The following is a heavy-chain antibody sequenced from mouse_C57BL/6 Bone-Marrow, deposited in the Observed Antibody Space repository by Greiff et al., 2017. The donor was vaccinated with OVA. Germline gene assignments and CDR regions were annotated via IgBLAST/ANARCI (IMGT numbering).Heavy chain of an antibody. Sequence: VQLQQSGTVLARPGASVKMSCKTSGYTFTSYWMHWVKQRPGQGLEWIGAIYPGNSDTSYNQKFKGKAKLTAVTSASTAYMELSSLTNEDSAVYYCTAADGSSVFYFDYWGQGTTLTVSS. J-gene: IGHJ2*01. CDR1: GYTFTSYW. V-gene: IGHV1-5*01. CDR2: IYPGNSDT. D-gene: IGHD1-1*01. CDR3: TAADGSSVFYFDY.